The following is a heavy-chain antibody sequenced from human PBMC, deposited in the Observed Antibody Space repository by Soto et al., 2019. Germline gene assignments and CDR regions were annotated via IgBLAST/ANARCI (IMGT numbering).Heavy chain of an antibody. J-gene: IGHJ4*02. CDR3: ARDTPPTDY. V-gene: IGHV1-18*01. CDR2: ISAYNTNT. CDR1: GYTCTSYH. Sequence: QVQLVQSGAEVKKPGASVKVSCKTSGYTCTSYHISWVRQSTGQGLEWMGWISAYNTNTNYAQKFQGRVTMTTDTLTSTAYMELRSLRSDDTAVYYCARDTPPTDYWGQGTLVTVSS.